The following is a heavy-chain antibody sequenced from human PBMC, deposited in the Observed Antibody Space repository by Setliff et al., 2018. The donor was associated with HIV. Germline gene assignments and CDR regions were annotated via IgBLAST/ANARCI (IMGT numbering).Heavy chain of an antibody. V-gene: IGHV4-39*01. CDR3: ARHTAPYSSGFYSVAAWFGP. D-gene: IGHD6-19*01. CDR1: GGSLSSSYY. CDR2: IYYSGTA. J-gene: IGHJ5*02. Sequence: SETLSLPCSVSGGSLSSSYYWAWIRQSPGKGLEWIGTIYYSGTAYYSPSLNGRVTISVDTSNNQFSLSLTSVTAADTAVYHCARHTAPYSSGFYSVAAWFGPWGQGTLVTVSS.